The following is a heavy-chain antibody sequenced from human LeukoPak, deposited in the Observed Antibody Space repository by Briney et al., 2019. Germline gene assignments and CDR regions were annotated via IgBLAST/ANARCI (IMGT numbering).Heavy chain of an antibody. CDR2: ISSSSSYI. CDR1: GFTFSSYS. D-gene: IGHD3-10*01. CDR3: ASILVRGVILFDY. V-gene: IGHV3-21*01. Sequence: GGSLRLSCAASGFTFSSYSMNWVRQAPGKGLEWVSSISSSSSYIYYADSVKGRFTISRDNAKNSLYLQMNSLRAEDTAVYYCASILVRGVILFDYWGQGTLVTVSS. J-gene: IGHJ4*02.